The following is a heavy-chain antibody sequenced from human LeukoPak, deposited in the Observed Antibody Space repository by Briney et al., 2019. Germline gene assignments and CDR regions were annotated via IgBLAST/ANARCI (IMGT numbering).Heavy chain of an antibody. CDR2: ISGSGGST. CDR1: GSTFSSYA. D-gene: IGHD3-3*01. Sequence: GGSLRLSCAASGSTFSSYAMSWVRQAPGKGLEWVSAISGSGGSTYYADSVKGRFTISRDNSKNTLYLQMNSLRAEDTAVYYCAKRDYDFWSDMGGSLDYWGQGTLVTVSS. CDR3: AKRDYDFWSDMGGSLDY. J-gene: IGHJ4*02. V-gene: IGHV3-23*01.